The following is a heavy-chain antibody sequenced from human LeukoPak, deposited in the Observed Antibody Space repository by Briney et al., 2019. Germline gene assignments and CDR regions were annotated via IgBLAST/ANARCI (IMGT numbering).Heavy chain of an antibody. J-gene: IGHJ3*02. CDR2: INHSGST. CDR3: ARGGTTLDI. D-gene: IGHD2-15*01. CDR1: GGSISSGGYY. V-gene: IGHV4-39*07. Sequence: SETLSLTCTVSGGSISSGGYYWSWIRQPPGKGLEWIGEINHSGSTNYNPSLKSRVTISVDTSKNQFSLKLSSVTAADTAVYYCARGGTTLDIWGQGTMVTVSS.